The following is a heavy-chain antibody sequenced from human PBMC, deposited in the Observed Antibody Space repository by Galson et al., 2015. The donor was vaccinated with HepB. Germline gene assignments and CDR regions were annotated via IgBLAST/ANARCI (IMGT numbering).Heavy chain of an antibody. CDR1: GFTFSSYT. Sequence: SLRLSCAPSGFTFSSYTIHWVRQAPDKGLEWVAVVSHDGSIKKYADSVKGRFTISRDNSKNTLFLQMNSLTTEDTAVYYCARDIRSSGWYYFDYWGQGTLVTVSS. J-gene: IGHJ4*02. CDR2: VSHDGSIK. D-gene: IGHD6-19*01. CDR3: ARDIRSSGWYYFDY. V-gene: IGHV3-30-3*01.